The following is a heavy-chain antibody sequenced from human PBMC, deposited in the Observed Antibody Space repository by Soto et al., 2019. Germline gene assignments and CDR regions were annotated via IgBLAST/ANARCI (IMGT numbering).Heavy chain of an antibody. Sequence: EVHLVESGGGLVKPGGSLRLSCAVSGFTFSSCTMNWVRQAPGKGLEWVSSISPSTSHIYYADSVKGRFTISRDKAKNSLFLQMNILRAEDTAVYYCSGCSGGACHQNYGMDVWGQGTTVTVSS. CDR1: GFTFSSCT. CDR2: ISPSTSHI. V-gene: IGHV3-21*01. CDR3: SGCSGGACHQNYGMDV. J-gene: IGHJ6*02. D-gene: IGHD2-15*01.